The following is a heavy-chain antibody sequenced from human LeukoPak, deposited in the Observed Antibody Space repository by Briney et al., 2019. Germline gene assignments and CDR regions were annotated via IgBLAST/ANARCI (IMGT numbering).Heavy chain of an antibody. J-gene: IGHJ4*01. D-gene: IGHD2-21*02. CDR3: ARDSAPYCGGDCYFDY. CDR2: IWFDGSST. V-gene: IGHV3-33*01. Sequence: GGSLRLSCAACGFTFSRFGMHWVRQAPGKGLEWEADIWFDGSSTYYADSVKGRFTISRDNSKNMLYLQMNSLRVEDTGVYFCARDSAPYCGGDCYFDYWGHGTLVTVSS. CDR1: GFTFSRFG.